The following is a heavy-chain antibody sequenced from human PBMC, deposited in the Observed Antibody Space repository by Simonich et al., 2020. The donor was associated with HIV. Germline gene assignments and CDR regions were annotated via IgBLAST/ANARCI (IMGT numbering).Heavy chain of an antibody. Sequence: GPGLVKPSETLSLPCTVSGGSINSYYWGWPRPPPGKGLEWIGSVYYSGSTYYNPSLKSRVTISVDTSKNQFSLKLSSVTAADTAVYYCVRRIAATATHYFDYWGQGTLVTVSS. CDR3: VRRIAATATHYFDY. CDR2: VYYSGST. V-gene: IGHV4-39*01. CDR1: GGSINSYY. D-gene: IGHD6-13*01. J-gene: IGHJ4*02.